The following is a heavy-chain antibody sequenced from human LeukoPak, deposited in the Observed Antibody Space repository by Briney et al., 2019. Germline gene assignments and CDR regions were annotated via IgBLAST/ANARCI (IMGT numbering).Heavy chain of an antibody. CDR1: GFTFTSSD. Sequence: GGSLRLSCVASGFTFTSSDFNWIRQAPGKGLEWLSTITRSGSNLYYADSVKGRFTTSRDDAKDSVYLQMESLRVEDTAIYYCAKNFASGGQGPLVTVSS. V-gene: IGHV3-21*01. J-gene: IGHJ4*02. CDR3: AKNFAS. CDR2: ITRSGSNL.